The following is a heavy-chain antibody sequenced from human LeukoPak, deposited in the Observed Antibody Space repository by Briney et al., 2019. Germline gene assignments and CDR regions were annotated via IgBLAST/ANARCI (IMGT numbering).Heavy chain of an antibody. Sequence: GGSLRLSCAASGFTFSSYSMNWVRQAPGKGLEWVSSISSSSSYIYYADSVKGRFTISRDNAKNSLYIQMNSLRAEDTAVYYCARGSLYGPKGFDPWGQGTLVTVSS. J-gene: IGHJ5*02. D-gene: IGHD4-17*01. V-gene: IGHV3-21*01. CDR3: ARGSLYGPKGFDP. CDR1: GFTFSSYS. CDR2: ISSSSSYI.